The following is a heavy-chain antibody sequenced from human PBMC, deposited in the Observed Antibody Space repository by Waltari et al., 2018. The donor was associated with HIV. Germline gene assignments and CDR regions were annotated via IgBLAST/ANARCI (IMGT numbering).Heavy chain of an antibody. CDR3: ARSPQSFCTVGPCFKIDF. D-gene: IGHD3-3*02. V-gene: IGHV1-3*01. J-gene: IGHJ4*02. CDR1: GYTFSSYT. CDR2: VNVGNGDT. Sequence: QVQLVQSGAEVKKPGASVKLSCKASGYTFSSYTIHWVRQAPGQRLEWMGWVNVGNGDTKYSQKFQGRVTITRDTSATTGYMELTRLTSEDTAMYYCARSPQSFCTVGPCFKIDFWGRGTPVTVSS.